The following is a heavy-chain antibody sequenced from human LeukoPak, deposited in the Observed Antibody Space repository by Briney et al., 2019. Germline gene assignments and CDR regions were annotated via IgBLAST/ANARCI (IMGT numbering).Heavy chain of an antibody. J-gene: IGHJ1*01. CDR2: INHSGSS. V-gene: IGHV4-34*01. Sequence: SEALSLTCAVYGGSFSGYYWSWIREPPGKGLEWIGEINHSGSSNYNPSLKSRVTISVDTSKNQFSLKLSSVTAADTAVYYCARGEDGDYYFQHWGQGTLVTVSS. CDR1: GGSFSGYY. CDR3: ARGEDGDYYFQH. D-gene: IGHD4-17*01.